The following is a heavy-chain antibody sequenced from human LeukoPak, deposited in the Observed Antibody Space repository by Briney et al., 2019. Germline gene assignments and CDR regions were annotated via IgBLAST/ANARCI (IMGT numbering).Heavy chain of an antibody. CDR3: AREAYSSSWSRYNWFDP. Sequence: PSQTLSLTCAIPGDSVSSNSAAWNWIRQSASRGLEWLGRTYYRSKWYNDYAVSVKSRITINPDTSKNQFSLQLNSVTPEDTAVYYCAREAYSSSWSRYNWFDPWGQGTLVTVSS. J-gene: IGHJ5*02. CDR1: GDSVSSNSAA. V-gene: IGHV6-1*01. D-gene: IGHD6-13*01. CDR2: TYYRSKWYN.